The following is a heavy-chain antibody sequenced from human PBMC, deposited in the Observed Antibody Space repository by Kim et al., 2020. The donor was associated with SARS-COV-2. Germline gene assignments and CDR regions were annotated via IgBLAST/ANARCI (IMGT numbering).Heavy chain of an antibody. CDR2: IYYSGST. Sequence: SETLSLTCTVSGGSISSYYWSWIRQPPGKGLEWIGYIYYSGSTNYNPSLKSRVTISVDTSKNQFSLKLSSVTAADTAVYYCARDAGAEAFDIWGQGTMVTVSS. D-gene: IGHD1-26*01. V-gene: IGHV4-59*01. CDR1: GGSISSYY. J-gene: IGHJ3*02. CDR3: ARDAGAEAFDI.